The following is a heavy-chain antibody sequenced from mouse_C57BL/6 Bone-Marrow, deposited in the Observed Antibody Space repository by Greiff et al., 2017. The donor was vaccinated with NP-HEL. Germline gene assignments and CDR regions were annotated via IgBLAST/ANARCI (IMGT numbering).Heavy chain of an antibody. V-gene: IGHV3-8*01. J-gene: IGHJ4*01. CDR2: ISYSGST. D-gene: IGHD2-2*01. CDR1: GYSITSDY. Sequence: EVQGVESGPGLAKPSQTLSLTCSVTGYSITSDYWNWIRKFPGNNLEYMGYISYSGSTYYYPSLKSRISITRDTSKNQYYLQLNTVTTEDTATYDCARSPLWLRRSYYAMDYWGQGTSVTVSS. CDR3: ARSPLWLRRSYYAMDY.